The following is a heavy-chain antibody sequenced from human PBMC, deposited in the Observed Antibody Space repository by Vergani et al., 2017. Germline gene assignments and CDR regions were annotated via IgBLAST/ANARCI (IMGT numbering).Heavy chain of an antibody. CDR3: ATKSXGTPGCQIGYFRE. J-gene: IGHJ1*01. CDR1: GFTFDDYT. CDR2: ISWDGGST. V-gene: IGHV3-43*01. Sequence: EVQLVESGGVVVQPGGSLRLSCAASGFTFDDYTMHWVRQAPGKGLEWVSLISWDGGSTYYADSVKGRFTISRDNSKSTLYLQMNSLRTEDTAVYYCATKSXGTPGCQIGYFREWGQGTLVTVSS. D-gene: IGHD1-1*01.